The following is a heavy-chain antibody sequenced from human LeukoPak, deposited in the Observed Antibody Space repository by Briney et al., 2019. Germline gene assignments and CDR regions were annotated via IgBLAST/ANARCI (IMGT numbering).Heavy chain of an antibody. J-gene: IGHJ4*02. V-gene: IGHV4-4*02. CDR1: GGSISSSNW. CDR3: ARVAAAGTMRYFDY. CDR2: IYHSGST. D-gene: IGHD6-13*01. Sequence: TPSETLSLTCAVSGGSISSSNWWSWVRQPPGKGLEWIGEIYHSGSTNYNPSLKSQVTISVDKSKNQFSLKLSSVTAADTAVYYCARVAAAGTMRYFDYWGQGTLVTVSS.